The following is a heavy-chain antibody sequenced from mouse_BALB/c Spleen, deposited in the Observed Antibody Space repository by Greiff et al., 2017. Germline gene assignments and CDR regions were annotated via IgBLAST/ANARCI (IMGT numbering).Heavy chain of an antibody. D-gene: IGHD2-4*01. CDR3: ARCGDYEGYAMDY. Sequence: DVMLVESGGGLVQPGGSRKLSCAASGFTFSSFGMHWVRQAPEKGLEWVAYISSGSSTIYYADTVKCRFTISRDNPKNTLFLQMTSLRSEDTAMYYCARCGDYEGYAMDYWGQGTSVTVSS. CDR2: ISSGSSTI. V-gene: IGHV5-17*02. CDR1: GFTFSSFG. J-gene: IGHJ4*01.